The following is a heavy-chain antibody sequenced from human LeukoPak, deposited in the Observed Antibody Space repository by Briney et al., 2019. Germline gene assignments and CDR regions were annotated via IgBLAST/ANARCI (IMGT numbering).Heavy chain of an antibody. CDR3: ARDLEAGTGNY. Sequence: SETLSLTCTVSGGSISSGSYYWGWIRQPPGQGLEWIGSIYYSGSTYYKPSLKSRVTISLDTSKNQFSLKLSSVTAADTAVYYCARDLEAGTGNYWGQGTLVTVSS. J-gene: IGHJ4*02. CDR1: GGSISSGSYY. CDR2: IYYSGST. D-gene: IGHD6-19*01. V-gene: IGHV4-39*07.